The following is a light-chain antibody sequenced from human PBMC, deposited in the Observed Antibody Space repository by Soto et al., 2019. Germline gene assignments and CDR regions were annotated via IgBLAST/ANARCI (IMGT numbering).Light chain of an antibody. Sequence: DIQMTQSPSTLSASVGDRVTITCRASQSSSNWLAWYQQKPGKAPKVLIYQASSLESGVPSRFSGSGSVTEFTLTISSLQPDDFETYYCQQYSSYSITFGGGTKVEIK. CDR1: QSSSNW. CDR2: QAS. V-gene: IGKV1-5*03. CDR3: QQYSSYSIT. J-gene: IGKJ4*01.